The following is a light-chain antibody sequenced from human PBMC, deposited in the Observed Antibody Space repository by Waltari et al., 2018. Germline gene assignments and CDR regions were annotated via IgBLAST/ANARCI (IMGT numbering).Light chain of an antibody. J-gene: IGKJ1*01. CDR2: DAS. CDR1: QSVSRW. Sequence: IVLTQSPGTLSLSPGVRATLSCTASQSVSRWLAWYQQKPGQAPRLLIYDASSRATGIPDRFSGSGSGTDFGLTISRLEPEDFAVYYCQKYGTLPATFGQGTKVEIK. V-gene: IGKV3-20*01. CDR3: QKYGTLPAT.